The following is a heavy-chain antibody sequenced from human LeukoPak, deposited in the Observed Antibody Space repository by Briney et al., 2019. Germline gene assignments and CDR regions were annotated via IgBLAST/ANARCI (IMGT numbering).Heavy chain of an antibody. CDR1: GYTFTIYY. CDR2: INPSGGST. J-gene: IGHJ4*02. V-gene: IGHV1-46*01. D-gene: IGHD6-13*01. CDR3: AREGLAAAGSIDY. Sequence: ASVKVSCKASGYTFTIYYMHWVRQAPGQGLEWMGIINPSGGSTIYEQNFQGRVTVTRDTSTSTVYMEVSSLRSEDTALYYCAREGLAAAGSIDYWGQGTLVTVSS.